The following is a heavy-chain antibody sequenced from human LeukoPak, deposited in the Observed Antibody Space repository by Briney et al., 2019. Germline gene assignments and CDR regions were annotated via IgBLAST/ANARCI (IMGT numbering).Heavy chain of an antibody. D-gene: IGHD3-22*01. CDR1: DYSISSYYY. J-gene: IGHJ4*02. Sequence: SETLSLTCTLSDYSISSYYYWGWIRQPPGKGLEWIGSVEHTGSTYYNPSLKSRVTLSLDTSKNQFSLKLNSVTAADTAVYYCARGPPNGHDDTTDYYVPACLDFWGQGTLVTVSS. V-gene: IGHV4-38-2*02. CDR3: ARGPPNGHDDTTDYYVPACLDF. CDR2: VEHTGST.